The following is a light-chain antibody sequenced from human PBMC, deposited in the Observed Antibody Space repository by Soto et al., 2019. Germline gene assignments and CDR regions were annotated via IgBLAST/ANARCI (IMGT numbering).Light chain of an antibody. Sequence: EIVMTQSPATLSVSPGERATLSCRASQSVSSNLAWYQQKPGQGPRLLIYGASTRATGIPARFSGSGSGTEFTLTISSLKSEDFAVYYCQQYKNWPQFTFGPGTKVDI. CDR1: QSVSSN. CDR3: QQYKNWPQFT. J-gene: IGKJ3*01. CDR2: GAS. V-gene: IGKV3-15*01.